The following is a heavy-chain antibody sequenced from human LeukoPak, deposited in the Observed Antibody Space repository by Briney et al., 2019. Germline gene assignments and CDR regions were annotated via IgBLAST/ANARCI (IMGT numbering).Heavy chain of an antibody. Sequence: GESLRLSCAASGFTFSSYSMNWVRQAPGKGLEWVSSISSSSSYIYYADSVKGRFTISRDNAKNSLYLQMNSLRAEDTAVYYCARARLGLPLDYWGQGTLVTVSS. J-gene: IGHJ4*02. CDR3: ARARLGLPLDY. CDR1: GFTFSSYS. V-gene: IGHV3-21*01. CDR2: ISSSSSYI. D-gene: IGHD7-27*01.